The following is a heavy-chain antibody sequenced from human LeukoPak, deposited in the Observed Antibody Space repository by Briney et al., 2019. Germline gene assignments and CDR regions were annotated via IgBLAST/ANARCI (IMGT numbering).Heavy chain of an antibody. V-gene: IGHV3-48*02. CDR2: ISSSGSTM. Sequence: GGSLRLSCAASGFTFSEYSMHWVRQAPGKGLEWVSYISSSGSTMYYADSVKGRFTISRDNARNSLYLQMNSLRDEDTAVYYCARPYSAVFDYWGQGTLVTVSS. CDR3: ARPYSAVFDY. CDR1: GFTFSEYS. D-gene: IGHD5-12*01. J-gene: IGHJ4*02.